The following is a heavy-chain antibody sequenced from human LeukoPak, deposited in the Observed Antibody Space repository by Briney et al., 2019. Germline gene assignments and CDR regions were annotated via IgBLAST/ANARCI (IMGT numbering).Heavy chain of an antibody. D-gene: IGHD1-1*01. Sequence: GGSLRLSCAASGFTFSDYYTSWIRQAPGKGLEWVSYISSSSSYTNYADSVKGRFTISRDNAKSSLYLQMNSLRAEDTAVYYCARGGRRGYFDYWGQGTLVTVSS. CDR2: ISSSSSYT. CDR3: ARGGRRGYFDY. J-gene: IGHJ4*02. V-gene: IGHV3-11*06. CDR1: GFTFSDYY.